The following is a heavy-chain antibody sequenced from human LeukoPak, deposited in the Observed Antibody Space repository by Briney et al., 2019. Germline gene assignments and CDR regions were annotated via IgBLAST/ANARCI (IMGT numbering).Heavy chain of an antibody. D-gene: IGHD3-22*01. CDR1: GGSIRSYY. CDR2: IFYSGGA. J-gene: IGHJ5*02. Sequence: PSETLSLTCTVSGGSIRSYYWSWIRQPPGKGLEWIGYIFYSGGANYNPSLKSRVTISVDTSKNQFSLKLSSVTAADTAVYYCAREVYYDGGWFDPWGQGTLVTVSS. V-gene: IGHV4-59*01. CDR3: AREVYYDGGWFDP.